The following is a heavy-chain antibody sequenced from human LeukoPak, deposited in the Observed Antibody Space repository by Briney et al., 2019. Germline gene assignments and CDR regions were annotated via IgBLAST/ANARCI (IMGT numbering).Heavy chain of an antibody. CDR2: INPKSGGT. J-gene: IGHJ6*03. CDR3: ARGAVMGNFRMDV. CDR1: GYTFSDFY. V-gene: IGHV1-2*02. Sequence: GASVKVSCKASGYTFSDFYIHWVRQAPGQRLEWMGWINPKSGGTKYAQKFQGRVTMTRDTSISIVYMDLTTLRSDDTAVYYCARGAVMGNFRMDVWGKGTTVTVSS. D-gene: IGHD2-8*01.